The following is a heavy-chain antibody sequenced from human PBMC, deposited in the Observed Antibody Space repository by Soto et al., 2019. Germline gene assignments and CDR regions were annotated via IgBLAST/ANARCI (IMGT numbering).Heavy chain of an antibody. J-gene: IGHJ6*02. CDR2: IIPIFGTA. CDR3: AREGGSGNYRYYAMDV. Sequence: QVQLVQSGAEVKKPGSSVKVSCKASGGTFSSYAISWVRQAPGQGLEWMGGIIPIFGTANYAQKFQGRVTITADESTSTAYMELSSLRSEDSAVYYCAREGGSGNYRYYAMDVWGQGTTVTVSS. CDR1: GGTFSSYA. V-gene: IGHV1-69*12. D-gene: IGHD3-10*01.